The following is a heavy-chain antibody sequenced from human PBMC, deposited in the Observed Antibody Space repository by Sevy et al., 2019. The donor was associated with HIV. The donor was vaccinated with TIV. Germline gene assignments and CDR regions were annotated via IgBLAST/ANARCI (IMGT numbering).Heavy chain of an antibody. J-gene: IGHJ4*02. CDR3: AREGCSRPHDY. CDR1: GFAFYEYS. CDR2: LSFGCGKI. Sequence: GGSLRLSCPASGFAFYEYSMSWIRQAPGKGLEWVATLSFGCGKIKYADSVKGRFTISRDNSKNSFYLQMDNLRVEDTALYYCAREGCSRPHDYWGQGTRVTVSS. V-gene: IGHV3-23*01. D-gene: IGHD2-8*01.